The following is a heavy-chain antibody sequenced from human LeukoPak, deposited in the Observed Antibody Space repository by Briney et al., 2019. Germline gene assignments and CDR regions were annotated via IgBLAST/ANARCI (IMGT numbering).Heavy chain of an antibody. CDR2: INHSGST. J-gene: IGHJ5*02. Sequence: PSETLSLTCTVSGGSISSSSYYWSWIRQPPGKGLEWIGEINHSGSTNYNPSLKSRVTISVDTSKNQFSLKLSSVTAADTAVYYCAHSSSFNWFDPWGQGTLVTVSS. CDR3: AHSSSFNWFDP. V-gene: IGHV4-39*07. CDR1: GGSISSSSYY. D-gene: IGHD6-13*01.